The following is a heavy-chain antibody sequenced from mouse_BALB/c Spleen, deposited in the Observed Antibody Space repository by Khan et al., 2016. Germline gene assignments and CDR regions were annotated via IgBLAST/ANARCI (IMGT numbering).Heavy chain of an antibody. D-gene: IGHD2-13*01. CDR3: SRGGYYGDYVGALGY. V-gene: IGHV1-63*02. CDR2: IYLGGGYI. Sequence: QVQLQQSGAELVRPGTSVKLSCKAAGYNFTDYWMNWVKQRPGHGLEWIGDIYLGGGYINYKEKFKGKVKLTADNASSTAYMHLSSLTSEDSAISFCSRGGYYGDYVGALGYWGQGTSVTVSS. CDR1: GYNFTDYW. J-gene: IGHJ4*01.